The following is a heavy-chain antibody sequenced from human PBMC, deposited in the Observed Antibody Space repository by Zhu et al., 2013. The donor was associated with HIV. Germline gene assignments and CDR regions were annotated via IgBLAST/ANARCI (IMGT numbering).Heavy chain of an antibody. Sequence: QVQLVQSGAEVKKPGASVKVSCKASGYTFTSYAMHWVRQAPGQRLEWMGWINAGNGNTKYSQKFQGRVTITRDTSASTAYMELSSLRSEDTAVYYCAGTSSFPYYYGIGRLGPRDHGHRLL. D-gene: IGHD2-2*01. CDR2: INAGNGNT. J-gene: IGHJ6*02. V-gene: IGHV1-3*01. CDR1: GYTFTSYA. CDR3: AGTSSFPYYYGIGR.